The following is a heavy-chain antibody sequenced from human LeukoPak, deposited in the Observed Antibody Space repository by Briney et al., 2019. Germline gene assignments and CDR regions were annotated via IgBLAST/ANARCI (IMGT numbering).Heavy chain of an antibody. D-gene: IGHD3-10*01. CDR3: ARASYYYGSGSYYFDY. CDR2: ISSSSSTI. V-gene: IGHV3-48*01. CDR1: GFTFSSYS. Sequence: GGSLRLSCAASGFTFSSYSMNWVRQAPGKGLEWVSFISSSSSTIYYADSVKGRFTISRDNAKISLYLQVNTLRAEDTAVYYCARASYYYGSGSYYFDYWGQGTLVTVSS. J-gene: IGHJ4*02.